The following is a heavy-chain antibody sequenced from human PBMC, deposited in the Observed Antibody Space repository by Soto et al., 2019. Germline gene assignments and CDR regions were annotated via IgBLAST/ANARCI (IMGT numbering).Heavy chain of an antibody. CDR1: GFTFSSYG. D-gene: IGHD3-22*01. CDR3: AKAYHYYDSSVWDDAFEI. CDR2: ISYDGSNK. J-gene: IGHJ3*02. Sequence: QVQLVESGGGVVQPGRSLRLSCAASGFTFSSYGMHWVRQAPGKGLKWVAVISYDGSNKYYADSVKGRFTISRDNSKNTLYLQMNGLRAEDTAVYYCAKAYHYYDSSVWDDAFEIWGQGTMVTVSS. V-gene: IGHV3-30*18.